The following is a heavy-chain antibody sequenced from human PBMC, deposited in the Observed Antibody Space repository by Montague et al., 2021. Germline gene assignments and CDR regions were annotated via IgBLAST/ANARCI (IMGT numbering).Heavy chain of an antibody. J-gene: IGHJ4*02. D-gene: IGHD5-18*01. CDR3: AKGPEDTAMEHFDY. CDR1: GFTFSSYG. CDR2: IWYDGSNK. Sequence: SLRLSCAASGFTFSSYGIHWVRQAPGKGLEWVAVIWYDGSNKYYADSAKGRFTISRDNFKNTLYLQMNSLRAEDTAVYYCAKGPEDTAMEHFDYWGQGTLVTVSS. V-gene: IGHV3-33*06.